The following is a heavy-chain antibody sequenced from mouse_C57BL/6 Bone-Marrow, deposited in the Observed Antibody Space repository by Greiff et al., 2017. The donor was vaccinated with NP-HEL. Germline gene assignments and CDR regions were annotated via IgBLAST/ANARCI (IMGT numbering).Heavy chain of an antibody. CDR1: GYTFTSYD. Sequence: QVQLQQSGPELVKPGASVKLSCKASGYTFTSYDINWVNQRPGQGLEWIGWIYPRDGSTTYNEKLKSKATLTVATSSSPAYMRLSSLTSEDSAVYDCARYDMVTTPFAYWGQGTLVTVSA. CDR3: ARYDMVTTPFAY. D-gene: IGHD2-2*01. CDR2: IYPRDGST. V-gene: IGHV1-85*01. J-gene: IGHJ3*01.